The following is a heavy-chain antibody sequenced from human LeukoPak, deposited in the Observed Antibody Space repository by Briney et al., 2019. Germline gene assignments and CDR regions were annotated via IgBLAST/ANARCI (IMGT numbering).Heavy chain of an antibody. J-gene: IGHJ6*02. Sequence: ASVKVSCKASGYTFTSYDINWVRQATGQGLEWMGWVNPNSGNTGYAQKFQGRVTMTRNTSISTAYMELSSLRSEDTAVYYCARGLPGDDYYYYGMDVWGQGTTVTVSS. V-gene: IGHV1-8*01. CDR2: VNPNSGNT. D-gene: IGHD7-27*01. CDR1: GYTFTSYD. CDR3: ARGLPGDDYYYYGMDV.